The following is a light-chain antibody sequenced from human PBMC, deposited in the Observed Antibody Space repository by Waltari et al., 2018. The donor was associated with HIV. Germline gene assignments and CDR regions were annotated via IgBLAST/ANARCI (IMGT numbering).Light chain of an antibody. Sequence: QSFLPQSTSVSVAPAMRVPISCAGRTSTIGARYDLHEYQQLPDTAPKRLIYSNNHRPSGVPDRFSGSKSGTSASLAITGLQAEDEAAYYCQSYDTSLSGWVFGGGTKLTVL. CDR3: QSYDTSLSGWV. CDR1: TSTIGARYD. V-gene: IGLV1-40*01. J-gene: IGLJ3*02. CDR2: SNN.